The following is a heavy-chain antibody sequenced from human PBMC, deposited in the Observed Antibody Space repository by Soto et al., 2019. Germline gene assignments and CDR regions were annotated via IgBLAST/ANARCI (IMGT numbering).Heavy chain of an antibody. CDR2: ISPGGDST. CDR1: GFNFNIYA. Sequence: EVQLLESGGGLVQPGGSLRLSCAASGFNFNIYATTWVRQAPGKGLEWVSTISPGGDSTYFADSVKGRVTISRDNSKNTLSLQMNSLRAEDTATYFCAKALGNPYYYYYMDVWGTGTTVTVSS. V-gene: IGHV3-23*01. CDR3: AKALGNPYYYYYMDV. J-gene: IGHJ6*03. D-gene: IGHD1-1*01.